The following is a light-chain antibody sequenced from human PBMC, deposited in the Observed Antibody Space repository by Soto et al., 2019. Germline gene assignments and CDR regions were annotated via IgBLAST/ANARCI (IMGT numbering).Light chain of an antibody. CDR2: AAA. CDR1: QGIGRW. J-gene: IGKJ1*01. V-gene: IGKV1-12*01. CDR3: QQANNFPWT. Sequence: DIQMTQSPSSVSASVGDRVTITCRASQGIGRWLAWYQQKPGKAPKLLISAAASLQSGVPSRFRGSGSGTGFTLTISSLQPEDFATYYCQQANNFPWTFGRGTKVDI.